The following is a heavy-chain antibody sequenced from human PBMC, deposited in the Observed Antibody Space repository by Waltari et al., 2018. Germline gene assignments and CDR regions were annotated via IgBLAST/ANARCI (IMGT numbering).Heavy chain of an antibody. CDR3: AKVVWFGTDAFDI. CDR2: IYSGGST. CDR1: GFTFSSYA. D-gene: IGHD3-10*01. J-gene: IGHJ3*02. V-gene: IGHV3-23*03. Sequence: EVQLLESGGGLVQPGGSLRLSCAASGFTFSSYAMSWVRQAPGKGLEWVSVIYSGGSTYYADSVKGRFTISRDNSKNTLYLQMNSLRAEDTAVYYCAKVVWFGTDAFDIWGQGTMVTVSS.